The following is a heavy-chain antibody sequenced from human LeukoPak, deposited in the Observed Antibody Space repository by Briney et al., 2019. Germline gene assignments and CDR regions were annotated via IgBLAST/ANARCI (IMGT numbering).Heavy chain of an antibody. CDR1: GYTFTGYY. Sequence: GASVKVSCKASGYTFTGYYMHWVRQAPGQGLEWMGWINPNSGGTSYAQKFQGRVTMTRDTSISTAYMELSRLRSDDTAVYYCARAKVVVAAGIDYWGQGTLVTVSS. CDR3: ARAKVVVAAGIDY. V-gene: IGHV1-2*02. J-gene: IGHJ4*02. CDR2: INPNSGGT. D-gene: IGHD2-15*01.